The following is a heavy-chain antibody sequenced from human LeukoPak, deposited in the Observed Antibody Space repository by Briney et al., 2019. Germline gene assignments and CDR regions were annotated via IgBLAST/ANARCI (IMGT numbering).Heavy chain of an antibody. CDR3: ARSSGSYLCLDY. Sequence: GGSLRLSCAASGFTFSSYGMHWVRQAPGKGLEWVAVIWYDGSNKYYADSVKGRFTISRDNSKNTLYLQMNSLRAEDTAVYYCARSSGSYLCLDYWGQGTLVTVSS. CDR1: GFTFSSYG. D-gene: IGHD1-26*01. V-gene: IGHV3-33*01. CDR2: IWYDGSNK. J-gene: IGHJ4*02.